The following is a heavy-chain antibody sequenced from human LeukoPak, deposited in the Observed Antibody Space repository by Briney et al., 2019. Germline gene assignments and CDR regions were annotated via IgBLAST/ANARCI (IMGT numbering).Heavy chain of an antibody. Sequence: GGSLRLSCAASGFTFSTYCMNWVRHAPGKGLEWVSAIFGSGGSTFNADSVKGRFTISRDNSRNTLYVQMNSLSAQDTALYYCAKGRRYSSSPDVFDIWGQGTMVTVSS. CDR1: GFTFSTYC. D-gene: IGHD6-6*01. CDR2: IFGSGGST. CDR3: AKGRRYSSSPDVFDI. J-gene: IGHJ3*02. V-gene: IGHV3-23*01.